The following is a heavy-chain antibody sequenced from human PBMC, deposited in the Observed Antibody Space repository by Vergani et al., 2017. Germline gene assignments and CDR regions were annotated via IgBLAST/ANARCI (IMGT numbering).Heavy chain of an antibody. D-gene: IGHD3-22*01. CDR2: INPSGGST. V-gene: IGHV1-46*03. CDR3: TRGWHYDSIADWAD. Sequence: QVQLVQSGAEVKKPGASVKVSCKASGYTFTSSYMPWVRQAPGHGLEWMGIINPSGGSTSYAQKFQGRVTMTRETSTSTVYMELSSLRSDDTAVYYCTRGWHYDSIADWADWGQGTLVTVSS. J-gene: IGHJ4*02. CDR1: GYTFTSSY.